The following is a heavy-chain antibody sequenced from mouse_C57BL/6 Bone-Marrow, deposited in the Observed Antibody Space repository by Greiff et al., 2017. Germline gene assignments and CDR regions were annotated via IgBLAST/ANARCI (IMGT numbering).Heavy chain of an antibody. Sequence: EVNLVESGGGLVKPGGSLKLSCAASGFTFSSYAMSWVRQTPEKRLEWVATISDGGSYTYYPDNVKGRFTISRDNAKNNLYLQMSHLKSEDTAMYYCARDGLITYYFDYWGQGTTLTVSS. CDR2: ISDGGSYT. D-gene: IGHD1-1*01. CDR3: ARDGLITYYFDY. V-gene: IGHV5-4*01. CDR1: GFTFSSYA. J-gene: IGHJ2*01.